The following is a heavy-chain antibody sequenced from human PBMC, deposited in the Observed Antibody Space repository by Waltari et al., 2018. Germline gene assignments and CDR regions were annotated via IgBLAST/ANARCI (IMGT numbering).Heavy chain of an antibody. CDR1: GFTFSSYS. D-gene: IGHD2-21*01. Sequence: EVQLVESGGGLVKPGGSLRLSCAASGFTFSSYSRNWVRQAPGKGLEWVYSISSSSSYIYYAASVKGRFTISRDNAKNSLYLQINGLRSDDTAVYYCARVSHCNGYDCYYHFDFWGHGSLVTVSS. CDR3: ARVSHCNGYDCYYHFDF. CDR2: ISSSSSYI. J-gene: IGHJ4*01. V-gene: IGHV3-21*01.